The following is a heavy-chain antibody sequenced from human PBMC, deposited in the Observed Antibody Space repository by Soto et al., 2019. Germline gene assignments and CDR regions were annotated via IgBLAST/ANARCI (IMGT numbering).Heavy chain of an antibody. J-gene: IGHJ4*02. V-gene: IGHV4-39*07. CDR1: GDSISNSRFY. D-gene: IGHD2-2*01. CDR2: IYHTGNA. Sequence: PSETLSLTCSVSGDSISNSRFYWAWIRQPPGEGLEWIGSIYHTGNAYYNPSLKSRVTIFVDTSKNQFSLKLTSVTAADTAVYYCAREDRNALDYRGQGTLVTVSS. CDR3: AREDRNALDY.